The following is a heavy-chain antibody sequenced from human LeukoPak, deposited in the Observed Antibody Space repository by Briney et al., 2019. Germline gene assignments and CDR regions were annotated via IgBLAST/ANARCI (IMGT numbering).Heavy chain of an antibody. J-gene: IGHJ4*02. D-gene: IGHD3-10*01. Sequence: GGSLRLSCAASRFTFSTYGMNWVRQAPGKGLEWISYISSSSVTINYADSVKGRFTISRDNAKNSLYLQMNSLRAEDTAVYYCARDSAWFGELVGYFDYWGQGTLVTVSS. CDR2: ISSSSVTI. V-gene: IGHV3-48*01. CDR3: ARDSAWFGELVGYFDY. CDR1: RFTFSTYG.